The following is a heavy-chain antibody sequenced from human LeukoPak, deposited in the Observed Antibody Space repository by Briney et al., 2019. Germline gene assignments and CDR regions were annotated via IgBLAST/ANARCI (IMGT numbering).Heavy chain of an antibody. V-gene: IGHV3-74*01. CDR1: GFTFGTYW. J-gene: IGHJ1*01. CDR2: IKSDGST. CDR3: ARAPSEIGGYYPEYFRH. D-gene: IGHD3-22*01. Sequence: GGSLRLSCAASGFTFGTYWMHWARQAPGKGLVWVSRIKSDGSTNYADSVKGRFTISRDNAKNTVSLQMNSLRAEDTGVYYCARAPSEIGGYYPEYFRHWGQGTLVTVSS.